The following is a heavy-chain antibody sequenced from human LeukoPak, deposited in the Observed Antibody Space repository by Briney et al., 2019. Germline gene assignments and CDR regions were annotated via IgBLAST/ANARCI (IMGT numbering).Heavy chain of an antibody. CDR3: ARASWFDP. CDR2: IYYSGST. CDR1: GGSISSYY. Sequence: SEILSLTCTVSGGSISSYYRSWIRQPPGKGLEWIGYIYYSGSTNYNPSLKSRVTISVDTSKNQFSLKLSSVTAADTAVYYCARASWFDPWGQGTLVTVSS. V-gene: IGHV4-59*01. J-gene: IGHJ5*02.